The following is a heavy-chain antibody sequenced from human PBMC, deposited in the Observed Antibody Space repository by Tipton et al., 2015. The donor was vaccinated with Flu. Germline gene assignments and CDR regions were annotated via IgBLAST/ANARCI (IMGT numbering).Heavy chain of an antibody. CDR2: IDPDGGEK. D-gene: IGHD3-22*01. CDR1: GFTFNKYW. J-gene: IGHJ5*01. CDR3: ARELFDFYDSSGYPDS. V-gene: IGHV3-7*01. Sequence: SLRLSCAASGFTFNKYWMSWVRQAPGKGPEWVANIDPDGGEKDYVDSVKGRFTVSRDNAKDSLHLQMNSLRVEDTAIYYCARELFDFYDSSGYPDSWGQGTLVTVSS.